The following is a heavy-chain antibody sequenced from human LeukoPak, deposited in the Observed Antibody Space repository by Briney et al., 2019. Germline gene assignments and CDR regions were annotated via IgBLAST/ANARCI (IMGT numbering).Heavy chain of an antibody. CDR3: ARVEYYDFWSASRAFDI. Sequence: SETLSLTCTVSGGSISSYYWSWIRQPPGKGLEWIGYIYYSGSTNYNPSLKSRVTISVDTSKNQFSLKLSSVTAADTAVYYCARVEYYDFWSASRAFDIWGQGTMVTVSS. J-gene: IGHJ3*02. V-gene: IGHV4-59*12. CDR2: IYYSGST. CDR1: GGSISSYY. D-gene: IGHD3-3*01.